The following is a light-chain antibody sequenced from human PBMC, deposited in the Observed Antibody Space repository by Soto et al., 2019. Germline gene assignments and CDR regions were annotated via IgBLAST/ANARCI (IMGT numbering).Light chain of an antibody. Sequence: ALTQPASVSGSPGQSITISCTGTSSDVGGYNYVSWYQQHPGKAPKLMIYEVSNRPSGVSNRLSGSKSGNTASLTISGLQAEDEADYYCSSYTSSSTLYVFGTGTKVTVL. V-gene: IGLV2-14*01. J-gene: IGLJ1*01. CDR3: SSYTSSSTLYV. CDR2: EVS. CDR1: SSDVGGYNY.